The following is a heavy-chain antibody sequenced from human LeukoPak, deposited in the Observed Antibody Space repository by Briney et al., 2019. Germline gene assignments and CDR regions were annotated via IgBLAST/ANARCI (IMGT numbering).Heavy chain of an antibody. Sequence: SETLSLTCTVSGGSISSYYWSWIRQPAGKGLEWIGRIYTSGSTNYNPPLKSRVTMSVDTSKNQFSLKLSSVTAADTAVYYCARGGWYYYYYGMDVWGQGTTVTVSS. D-gene: IGHD6-19*01. CDR3: ARGGWYYYYYGMDV. CDR2: IYTSGST. CDR1: GGSISSYY. V-gene: IGHV4-4*07. J-gene: IGHJ6*02.